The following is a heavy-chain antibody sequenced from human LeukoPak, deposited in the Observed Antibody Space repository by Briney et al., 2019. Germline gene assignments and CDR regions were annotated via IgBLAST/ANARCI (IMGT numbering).Heavy chain of an antibody. CDR2: VSTGSNYI. D-gene: IGHD3-10*01. CDR3: AKGSGFYGSGAEYFHH. CDR1: GFTFSSYS. Sequence: GGSLRLSCTASGFTFSSYSLNWVRQAPGKGLEWVSSVSTGSNYIYYADSVKGRFTISRDNAKNSLYLQMNSLRAEDTAVYYCAKGSGFYGSGAEYFHHWGQGTLVTVSS. J-gene: IGHJ1*01. V-gene: IGHV3-21*01.